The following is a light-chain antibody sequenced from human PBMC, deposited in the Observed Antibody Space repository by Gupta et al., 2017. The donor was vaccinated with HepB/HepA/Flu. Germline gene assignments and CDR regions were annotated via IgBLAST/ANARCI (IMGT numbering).Light chain of an antibody. V-gene: IGKV3-20*01. Sequence: EIVLTQSPGTLSLSPGERATLSCRASQSVSSSYLAWYQQKPGQARRLLIYGASSRATGIPERFSGSGSGTDFTLTISRLEPEDFAVYDCLQYGSSPPSITFGQGTRLEIK. CDR1: QSVSSSY. J-gene: IGKJ5*01. CDR2: GAS. CDR3: LQYGSSPPSIT.